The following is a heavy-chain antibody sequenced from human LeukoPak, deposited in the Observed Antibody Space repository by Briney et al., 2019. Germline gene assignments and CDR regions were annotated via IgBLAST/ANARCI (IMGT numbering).Heavy chain of an antibody. CDR3: ARASSSWYGNDAFGI. J-gene: IGHJ3*02. Sequence: GGSLRLSCAASGFTFSDYYMSWIRQAPGKGLEWVSYISSSGSTIYYTDSVKGRFTISRDNAKNSLYLQMNSLRAEDTAVYYCARASSSWYGNDAFGIWGQGTMVTVSS. D-gene: IGHD6-13*01. CDR2: ISSSGSTI. V-gene: IGHV3-11*01. CDR1: GFTFSDYY.